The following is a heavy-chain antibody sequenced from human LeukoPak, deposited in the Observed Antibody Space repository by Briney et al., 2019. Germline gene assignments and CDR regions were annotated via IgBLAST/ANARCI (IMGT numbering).Heavy chain of an antibody. J-gene: IGHJ4*02. Sequence: SSETLSLTCTVSGGSISIYYWSWIRQPPGKGLEWIGYIYYSGSTNYNPSLKSRVTISVDTSKNQFSLKLSSVTAADTAVYYCARDLTYYYGSGSYYDYWGQGTLVTVSS. D-gene: IGHD3-10*01. CDR1: GGSISIYY. V-gene: IGHV4-59*01. CDR3: ARDLTYYYGSGSYYDY. CDR2: IYYSGST.